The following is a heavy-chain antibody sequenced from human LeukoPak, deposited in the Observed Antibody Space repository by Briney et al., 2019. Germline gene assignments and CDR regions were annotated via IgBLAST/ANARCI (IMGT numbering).Heavy chain of an antibody. V-gene: IGHV3-30*02. CDR1: GFTFSSYG. D-gene: IGHD3-22*01. CDR2: IRYDGSNK. CDR3: ARTPHFITMMEYAFDI. Sequence: PGGSLRLSCAASGFTFSSYGMHWVRQAPGKGLEWVAFIRYDGSNKYYADSVKGRFTISRDNSKNTLYLQMNSLRAEDTAVYYCARTPHFITMMEYAFDIWGQGTMVTVSS. J-gene: IGHJ3*02.